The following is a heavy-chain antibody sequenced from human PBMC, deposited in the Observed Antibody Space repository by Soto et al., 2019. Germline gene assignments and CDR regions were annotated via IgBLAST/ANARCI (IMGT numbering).Heavy chain of an antibody. D-gene: IGHD1-1*01. Sequence: QVQLQESGPGLVKPSQTLSLTCNVSGDSIGSGEFYWNWIRQRPGKGLGWIGYIYYSGSTFYNPSLRSRATISVDTSKNQFSLKLTSVTAADTAVYYCARGEYNHGAGGEYFQHWGQGTLVTVSS. CDR1: GDSIGSGEFY. CDR2: IYYSGST. CDR3: ARGEYNHGAGGEYFQH. J-gene: IGHJ1*01. V-gene: IGHV4-31*02.